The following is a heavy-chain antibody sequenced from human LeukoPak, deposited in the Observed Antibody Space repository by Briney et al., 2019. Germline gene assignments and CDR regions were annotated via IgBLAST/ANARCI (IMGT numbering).Heavy chain of an antibody. V-gene: IGHV5-51*01. CDR3: ARGDDSTGYPPFDY. D-gene: IGHD3-22*01. CDR2: IYPGDSDT. Sequence: GESLKISWKASGYSFIDYWIGWVRQMPGKGLEWMGIIYPGDSDTRYSPSFRGQVTISVEKSITTAYLQWSSLQASDTAMYYCARGDDSTGYPPFDYWGQGTLVSVSS. J-gene: IGHJ4*02. CDR1: GYSFIDYW.